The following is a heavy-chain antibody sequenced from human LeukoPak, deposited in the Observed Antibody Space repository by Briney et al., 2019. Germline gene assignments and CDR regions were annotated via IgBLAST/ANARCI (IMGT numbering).Heavy chain of an antibody. Sequence: GGSLRLSCAASGFTFSDYYMSWIRQAPGKGLEWVSYISSSGSTIYYADSVKGRLTISRDNTKNSLYLQMNSLRAEDTAVYYCARRAVLPAASDYWGQGTLVTVSS. CDR2: ISSSGSTI. J-gene: IGHJ4*02. D-gene: IGHD2-2*01. V-gene: IGHV3-11*01. CDR3: ARRAVLPAASDY. CDR1: GFTFSDYY.